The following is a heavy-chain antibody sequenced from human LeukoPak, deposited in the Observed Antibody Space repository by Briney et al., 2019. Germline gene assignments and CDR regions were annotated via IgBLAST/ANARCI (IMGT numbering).Heavy chain of an antibody. J-gene: IGHJ3*02. D-gene: IGHD5-18*01. CDR1: GGSISTYY. CDR2: VYYSGNT. CDR3: ARPIVTEAFDI. V-gene: IGHV4-59*01. Sequence: ASETLSLTCAVSGGSISTYYWTWIRQPPGKGLEWIGNVYYSGNTKYNPSLKSRVTISVDTSRNKFSLKLNSVTAADTAMYYCARPIVTEAFDIWGQGTMVTVSS.